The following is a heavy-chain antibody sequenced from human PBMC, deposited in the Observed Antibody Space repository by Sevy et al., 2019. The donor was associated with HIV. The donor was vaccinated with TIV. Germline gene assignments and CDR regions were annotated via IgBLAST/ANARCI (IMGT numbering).Heavy chain of an antibody. CDR3: ARAAANYYYAMDV. CDR1: GDSISGYY. CDR2: IYYNGRT. J-gene: IGHJ6*02. V-gene: IGHV4-59*01. Sequence: SETLSLTCTVSGDSISGYYWSWIRQSPGKGLQWIGYIYYNGRTNYDPSLKSRVIISTDTSTNQFSLKLSSVTAADTAIYYCARAAANYYYAMDVWGQGTTVTVSS.